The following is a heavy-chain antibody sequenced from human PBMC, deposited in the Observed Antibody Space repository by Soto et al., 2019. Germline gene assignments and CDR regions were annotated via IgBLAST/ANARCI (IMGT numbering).Heavy chain of an antibody. J-gene: IGHJ5*01. CDR3: ARDSYSSSWSHGPHNSSDP. Sequence: GGSLRLSCAASGFTLSSYAMHWVRQAPGKGLEWVAVISYDGSNKYYADSVKGRFTISRDNSKNTLYLQMNSLRAEDTAVYYCARDSYSSSWSHGPHNSSDPWGPGPLVAVP. CDR1: GFTLSSYA. CDR2: ISYDGSNK. D-gene: IGHD6-13*01. V-gene: IGHV3-30-3*01.